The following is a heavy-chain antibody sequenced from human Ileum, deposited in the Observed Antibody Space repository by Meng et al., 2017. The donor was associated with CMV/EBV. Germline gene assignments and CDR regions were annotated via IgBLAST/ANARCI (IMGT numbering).Heavy chain of an antibody. J-gene: IGHJ4*02. CDR3: TRGALPGTFFDY. CDR2: IKSQTDGETK. Sequence: SGFNFSKAGMNWVRQAPGKGLEWVGRIKSQTDGETKDYAEPVKGRFTISRDDSKSTVYLQMNSLKTEDTAVYYCTRGALPGTFFDYWGQGTLVTVSS. CDR1: GFNFSKAG. D-gene: IGHD1-26*01. V-gene: IGHV3-15*01.